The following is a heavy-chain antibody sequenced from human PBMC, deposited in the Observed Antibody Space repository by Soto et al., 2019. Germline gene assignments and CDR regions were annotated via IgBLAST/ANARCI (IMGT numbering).Heavy chain of an antibody. CDR1: GFTFSSYA. Sequence: GGSLRLSCAASGFTFSSYAMSWVRQAPGKGLEWVSAISGSGGSTYYADSVKGRFTISRDNSKNTLYLQMNSLRAEDTAVYYCAKDISHGSSMIVVVITYYYYGMDVWGQGTTVTLSS. CDR2: ISGSGGST. V-gene: IGHV3-23*01. J-gene: IGHJ6*02. CDR3: AKDISHGSSMIVVVITYYYYGMDV. D-gene: IGHD3-22*01.